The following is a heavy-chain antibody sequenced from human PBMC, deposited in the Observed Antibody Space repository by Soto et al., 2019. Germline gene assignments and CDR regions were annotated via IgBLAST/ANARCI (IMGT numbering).Heavy chain of an antibody. CDR3: ARDKGAYYSHLVY. Sequence: QVLLVQSGAEVKKPGSSVKVSCKLSGATFSSYAMSWVWQAPGQGLEWIGGIIPFFETPNYAQKFQGRVTITADTSTATSYMELSSLRSDDTAVYYCARDKGAYYSHLVYWGQGTLVTVSS. CDR1: GATFSSYA. D-gene: IGHD3-22*01. V-gene: IGHV1-69*06. CDR2: IIPFFETP. J-gene: IGHJ4*02.